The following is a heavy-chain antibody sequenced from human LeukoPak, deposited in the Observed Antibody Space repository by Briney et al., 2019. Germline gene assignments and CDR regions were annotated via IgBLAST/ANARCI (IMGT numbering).Heavy chain of an antibody. CDR2: ISGSGSTT. CDR1: GFTFSSYA. J-gene: IGHJ3*02. V-gene: IGHV3-23*01. D-gene: IGHD1-26*01. CDR3: AKDVLKSGTYADGFDI. Sequence: GGSLRLSCAASGFTFSSYAMSWVRQAPGKGLEWVSGISGSGSTTYYADSVKGRFTIARDNSKSTLYLQMNSLRAEDTAVYYCAKDVLKSGTYADGFDIWGQGTMVTVSS.